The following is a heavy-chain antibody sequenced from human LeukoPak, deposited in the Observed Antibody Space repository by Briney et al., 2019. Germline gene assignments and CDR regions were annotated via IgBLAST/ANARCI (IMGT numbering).Heavy chain of an antibody. CDR2: IYTSGTT. Sequence: SETLSLTCTVSGGSMRTYYWSWIRQPAGKGLEWIGRIYTSGTTNYNPSLKSRVTMSVDTSKNQFSLKLSSVTAADTAVYYCARYQYSSSSDYYYYYYMDVWGKGTTVTVSS. CDR3: ARYQYSSSSDYYYYYYMDV. CDR1: GGSMRTYY. D-gene: IGHD6-6*01. J-gene: IGHJ6*03. V-gene: IGHV4-4*07.